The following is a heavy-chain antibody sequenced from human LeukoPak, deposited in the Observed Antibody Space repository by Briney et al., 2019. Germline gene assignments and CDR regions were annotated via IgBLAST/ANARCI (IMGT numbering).Heavy chain of an antibody. J-gene: IGHJ4*02. CDR1: GXSVSSTTYY. V-gene: IGHV4-39*01. D-gene: IGHD3-10*01. Sequence: SETLSLTCTVSGXSVSSTTYYWSWIRQPPGKGLEWIASINYSGSTYYNPSLKSRVTISVDTSENQFSLKLSSVTAADTAVYYCARYVVYGSGKYYFDYWGQGTLVTVSS. CDR2: INYSGST. CDR3: ARYVVYGSGKYYFDY.